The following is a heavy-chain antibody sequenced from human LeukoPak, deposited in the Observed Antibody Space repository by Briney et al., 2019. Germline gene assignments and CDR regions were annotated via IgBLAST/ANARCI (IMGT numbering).Heavy chain of an antibody. V-gene: IGHV1-69*04. CDR3: ASPSDRWIQLWTGVPYYYGMDV. CDR1: GGTFSSYA. J-gene: IGHJ6*02. Sequence: ASVKVSCKASGGTFSSYAISWVRQAPGQGLEWMGRIIPILGIANYAQKFQGRVTITADKSTSTAYMELSSLRSEDTAVYYYASPSDRWIQLWTGVPYYYGMDVWGQGTTVTVSS. D-gene: IGHD5-18*01. CDR2: IIPILGIA.